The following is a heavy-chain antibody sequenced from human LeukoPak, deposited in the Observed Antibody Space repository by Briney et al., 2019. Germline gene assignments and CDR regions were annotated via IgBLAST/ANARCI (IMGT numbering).Heavy chain of an antibody. D-gene: IGHD1-1*01. J-gene: IGHJ4*02. Sequence: SVKVSCRASGGTFSSYAISWVRQAPGQGLEWMGGILPIFGTANYAQKFQGRITITADESTSTAYMELSSLRSEDTAVYYCARDDPAMGTTGTNWGQGTLVTVSS. CDR1: GGTFSSYA. V-gene: IGHV1-69*13. CDR3: ARDDPAMGTTGTN. CDR2: ILPIFGTA.